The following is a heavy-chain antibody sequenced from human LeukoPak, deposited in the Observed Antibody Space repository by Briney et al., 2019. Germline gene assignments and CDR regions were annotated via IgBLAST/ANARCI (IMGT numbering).Heavy chain of an antibody. CDR3: ARDRGQQLEFDY. CDR1: GFTFSDYY. D-gene: IGHD6-13*01. Sequence: GGSLRLSCAASGFTFSDYYMSWIRQAPGKGLEWVSYISSSSSYTNYADSVKGRFTISRDNAKNSLYLQMNSLGAEDTAVYYCARDRGQQLEFDYWGQGTLVTVSS. V-gene: IGHV3-11*05. CDR2: ISSSSSYT. J-gene: IGHJ4*02.